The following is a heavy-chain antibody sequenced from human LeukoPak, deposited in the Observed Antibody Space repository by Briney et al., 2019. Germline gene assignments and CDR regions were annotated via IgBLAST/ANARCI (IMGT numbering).Heavy chain of an antibody. CDR3: AKHRDNGDSSGYYDFEF. CDR1: GFTFINYA. CDR2: TGASGVTT. V-gene: IGHV3-23*01. J-gene: IGHJ4*02. Sequence: GGSLRLSCAASGFTFINYAVSWVRQAPGKGLEWVSGTGASGVTTHYADSVRGRFSLSRDNAKNTVHLQMNSLRAEDTALYYCAKHRDNGDSSGYYDFEFWGQGTLVTVSS. D-gene: IGHD3-22*01.